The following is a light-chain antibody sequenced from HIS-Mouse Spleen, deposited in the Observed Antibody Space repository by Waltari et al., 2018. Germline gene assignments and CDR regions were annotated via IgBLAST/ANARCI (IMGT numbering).Light chain of an antibody. V-gene: IGLV3-10*01. J-gene: IGLJ2*01. CDR3: YSTDSSGNHRV. CDR2: EDS. CDR1: ALPKKY. Sequence: SYELTQPPSVSVSPGQTARITCSGDALPKKYAYWYQQKSGQAPVLVLDEDSKRPSGIPERFSGSSSRKMATATISGAQVEDEADYYCYSTDSSGNHRVFGGGTKLTVL.